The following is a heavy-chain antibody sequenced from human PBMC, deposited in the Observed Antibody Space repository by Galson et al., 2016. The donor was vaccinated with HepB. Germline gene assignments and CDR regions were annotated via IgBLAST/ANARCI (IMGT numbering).Heavy chain of an antibody. CDR2: IRSKTHSSAT. D-gene: IGHD3-16*01. CDR3: SSRDFTHYGVDY. V-gene: IGHV3-73*01. J-gene: IGHJ4*02. CDR1: GFIFSGSV. Sequence: SLRLSCAGSGFIFSGSVMHWVRQASGKGLEWVGRIRSKTHSSATAYATSVEGRFTISRDDSKNTTYLLMNSLKTEDTAVYYFSSRDFTHYGVDYWGLGTRVIVSS.